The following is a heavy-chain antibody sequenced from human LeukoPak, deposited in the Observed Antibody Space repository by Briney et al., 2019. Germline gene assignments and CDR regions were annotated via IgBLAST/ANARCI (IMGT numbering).Heavy chain of an antibody. CDR1: GFTFSDYA. CDR3: ARAGVPAAIFHWFDP. D-gene: IGHD2-2*01. CDR2: ISSSGNTI. V-gene: IGHV3-11*01. Sequence: GGSLRLSCTASGFTFSDYAMSWIRQSPGKGLEWVAYISSSGNTIYYADSVKGRFTVSRDNAKNSLYLQMNSLRAEDTAVYYCARAGVPAAIFHWFDPWGQGTLVTVSS. J-gene: IGHJ5*02.